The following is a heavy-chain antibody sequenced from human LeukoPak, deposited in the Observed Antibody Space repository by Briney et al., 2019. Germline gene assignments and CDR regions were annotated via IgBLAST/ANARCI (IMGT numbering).Heavy chain of an antibody. J-gene: IGHJ5*02. V-gene: IGHV3-21*01. D-gene: IGHD3-9*01. CDR1: GGSISSYS. CDR3: ARGGYYDILTGFNWFDP. CDR2: ISSSSSYI. Sequence: ETLSLTCTVSGGSISSYSMNWVRQAPGKGLEWVSSISSSSSYIYYADSVKGRFTISRDNAKNSLYLQMNSLRAEDTAVYYCARGGYYDILTGFNWFDPWGQGTLVTVSS.